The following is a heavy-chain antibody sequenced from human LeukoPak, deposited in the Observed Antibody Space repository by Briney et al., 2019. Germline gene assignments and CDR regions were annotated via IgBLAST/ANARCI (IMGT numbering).Heavy chain of an antibody. V-gene: IGHV4-59*01. J-gene: IGHJ5*02. CDR3: ARDQRGYYYDSSGYWGYNWFDP. CDR2: IYYSGST. D-gene: IGHD3-22*01. Sequence: IRQPPGKGLEWIGYIYYSGSTNYNPSLKSRVTISVDTSKNQFSLKLSSVTAADRAVYYCARDQRGYYYDSSGYWGYNWFDPWGQGPRSPSPQ.